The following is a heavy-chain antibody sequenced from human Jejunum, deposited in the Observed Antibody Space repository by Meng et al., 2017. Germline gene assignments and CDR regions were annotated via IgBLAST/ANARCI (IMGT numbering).Heavy chain of an antibody. CDR3: ASRPVGIRTYYFDC. Sequence: VQLQGAGPGLGRPLRTLSVTCAVSGGSIGSGYWWSWVRQPPGKGLEWIGEIHHRGSTNYNPSLKSRLTIAVDKSKSQFSLNLTSVTAADTAVYYCASRPVGIRTYYFDCWGQGTLVTVSS. D-gene: IGHD2-21*01. V-gene: IGHV4-4*02. J-gene: IGHJ4*02. CDR2: IHHRGST. CDR1: GGSIGSGYW.